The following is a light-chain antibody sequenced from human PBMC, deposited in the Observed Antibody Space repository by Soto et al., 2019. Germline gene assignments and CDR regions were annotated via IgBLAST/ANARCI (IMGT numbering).Light chain of an antibody. CDR2: DAS. V-gene: IGKV1-5*03. J-gene: IGKJ1*01. Sequence: IQITQSPSTLAASVGGRVTITCRASQRISIYFAWYQQNPRKAPKLLIYDASSLESGVPSRFSGSGSGTEFALTISCLQPDDFATYYCQQYNSYPWTVGQGTKV. CDR1: QRISIY. CDR3: QQYNSYPWT.